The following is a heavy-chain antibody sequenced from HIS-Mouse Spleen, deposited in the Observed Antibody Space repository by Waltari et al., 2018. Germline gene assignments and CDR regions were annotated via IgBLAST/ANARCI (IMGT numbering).Heavy chain of an antibody. J-gene: IGHJ1*01. D-gene: IGHD2-21*02. CDR3: ARGPLRGGDYGAEYFQH. CDR2: INHSGST. Sequence: QVQLQQWGAGLLKPSETLSLTCAVYGGSFSGYYWSWIRQPPGKGLEWIGEINHSGSTNYNPSLKSRVTISVDTSKNQFSLKLSSVTAADTAVYYCARGPLRGGDYGAEYFQHWARAPWSPSPQ. CDR1: GGSFSGYY. V-gene: IGHV4-34*01.